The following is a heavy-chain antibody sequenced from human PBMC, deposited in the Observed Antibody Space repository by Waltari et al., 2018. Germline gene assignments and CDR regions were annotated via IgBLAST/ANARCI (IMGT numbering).Heavy chain of an antibody. CDR3: ARDVAQFVGPAAVWFDP. J-gene: IGHJ5*02. CDR1: GYSFTTYA. Sequence: QVQLVQSGAEVKKPGASVKISCKASGYSFTTYAMHWVRQAPGQSLEWMGWINAGNGNTKYSQKFEGRVTITRDTSASTAYMELSSLRSEDTAVYDCARDVAQFVGPAAVWFDPWGQGTLVTVSS. V-gene: IGHV1-3*01. D-gene: IGHD2-2*01. CDR2: INAGNGNT.